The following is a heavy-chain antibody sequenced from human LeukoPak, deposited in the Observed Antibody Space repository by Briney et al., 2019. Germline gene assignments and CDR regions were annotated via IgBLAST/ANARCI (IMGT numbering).Heavy chain of an antibody. D-gene: IGHD3-22*01. Sequence: GGSLRLSCATSGLTFTNAWMSWFRQAPGKGLEWVANIKQDGSEKYYVDSVKGRFTISRDNAKNPLYLQMNSLRAEDTAVYYCARANLFDSSGYYPPEGFDIWGQGTMVTVSS. CDR3: ARANLFDSSGYYPPEGFDI. V-gene: IGHV3-7*01. CDR2: IKQDGSEK. J-gene: IGHJ3*02. CDR1: GLTFTNAW.